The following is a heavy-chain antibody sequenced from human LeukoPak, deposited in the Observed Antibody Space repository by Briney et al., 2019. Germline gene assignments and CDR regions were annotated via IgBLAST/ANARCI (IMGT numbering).Heavy chain of an antibody. CDR1: GYTFSNYG. CDR3: ARVLYNWNDVGFCDY. Sequence: ASVKVSCKASGYTFSNYGISWVRQAPGQGLEWVGWISAYNGNTNYAQKLQGRVTMTTDTSTSTAYMELRSLRSDDTAVYYCARVLYNWNDVGFCDYWGQGTLVTVSS. V-gene: IGHV1-18*01. CDR2: ISAYNGNT. J-gene: IGHJ4*02. D-gene: IGHD1-20*01.